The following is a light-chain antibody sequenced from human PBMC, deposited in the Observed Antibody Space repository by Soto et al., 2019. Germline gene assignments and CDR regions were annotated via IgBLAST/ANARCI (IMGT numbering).Light chain of an antibody. CDR3: ISYTSSTTCV. CDR1: SSDVGGYNY. Sequence: HSAPTQPASVYGAPRQAITISFTGASSDVGGYNYVSWYQQHPGKAPKLMIYGVTNRPSGVSNRFSGSKSGNTASLTISGLQAEDEADYYCISYTSSTTCVFGTGTKVTVL. V-gene: IGLV2-14*01. CDR2: GVT. J-gene: IGLJ1*01.